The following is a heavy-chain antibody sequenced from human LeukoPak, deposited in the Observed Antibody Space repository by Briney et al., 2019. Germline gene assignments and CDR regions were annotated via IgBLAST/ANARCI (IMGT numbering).Heavy chain of an antibody. J-gene: IGHJ5*02. CDR1: GYSISSGYY. Sequence: SETLSLTCTVSGYSISSGYYWGSIRQPPGKGLEWIGSIYHSGSTYYNPSLKSRVTISVDTSKNQFSLKLTSVTAADTAVYHCAKNGQTGFSFDPWGQGTLVTVSS. V-gene: IGHV4-38-2*02. D-gene: IGHD1-1*01. CDR3: AKNGQTGFSFDP. CDR2: IYHSGST.